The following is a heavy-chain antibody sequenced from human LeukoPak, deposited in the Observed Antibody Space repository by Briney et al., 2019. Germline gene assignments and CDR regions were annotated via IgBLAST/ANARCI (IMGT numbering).Heavy chain of an antibody. CDR3: ARYYYAPGASYYYMDV. D-gene: IGHD3-10*01. CDR2: ISSSGSTI. CDR1: GFTFSSYE. V-gene: IGHV3-48*03. Sequence: PGGSLRLSCAASGFTFSSYEMNWVRQAPGKGLEWVSYISSSGSTIYYADSVKGRFTISRDNAKNSLYLQMNSLRAEDTAVYYCARYYYAPGASYYYMDVWGKGTTVTISS. J-gene: IGHJ6*03.